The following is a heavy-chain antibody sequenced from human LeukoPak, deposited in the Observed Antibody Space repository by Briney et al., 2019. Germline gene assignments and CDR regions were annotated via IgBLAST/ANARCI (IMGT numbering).Heavy chain of an antibody. V-gene: IGHV3-7*01. Sequence: GGSLRLSCAASGFIFINYWMSWVRQAPAKGLEWVVNVKEDGTTKQYVDSVKGRFTISRDNGNNSLYLQMDGLRAEDTAVYYCVSQEVVPHWGQGTLVSVSS. D-gene: IGHD2-15*01. J-gene: IGHJ4*02. CDR1: GFIFINYW. CDR2: VKEDGTTK. CDR3: VSQEVVPH.